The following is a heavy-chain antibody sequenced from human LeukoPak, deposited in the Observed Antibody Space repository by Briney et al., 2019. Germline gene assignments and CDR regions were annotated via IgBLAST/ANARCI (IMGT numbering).Heavy chain of an antibody. V-gene: IGHV1-24*01. D-gene: IGHD6-13*01. J-gene: IGHJ4*02. Sequence: GASVKVSCKASGGTFSSYAISWVRQAPGKGLEWMGGFDPEDGETICAQKFQGRVTMTEDTSTDTAYMELSSLRSEDTAVYYCATGGSSWPRVVDYWGQGTLVTVSS. CDR2: FDPEDGET. CDR3: ATGGSSWPRVVDY. CDR1: GGTFSSYA.